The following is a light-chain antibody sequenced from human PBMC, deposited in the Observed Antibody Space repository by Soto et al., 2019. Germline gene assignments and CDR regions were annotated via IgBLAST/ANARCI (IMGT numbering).Light chain of an antibody. CDR3: CSYTTSSVYV. J-gene: IGLJ1*01. CDR2: DVS. CDR1: SSDVGGYNY. Sequence: ALTQPASVSGSPGQSITISCTGTSSDVGGYNYVSWYQQHPGKAPKLKIYDVSHRPSGVSSRFSGSKSGNTASLTISGLQAEDEADYYCCSYTTSSVYVFGTGTKLTVL. V-gene: IGLV2-14*01.